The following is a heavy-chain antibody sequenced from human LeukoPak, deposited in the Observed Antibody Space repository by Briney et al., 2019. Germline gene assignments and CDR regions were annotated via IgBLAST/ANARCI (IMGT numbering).Heavy chain of an antibody. Sequence: GGSLRLSCAASGLTFSTYPIHWVRQAPDEGLEWVAVITHDGGSQYYADSVKGRFTISRDNSKNTVFLHMNSLRPEDTAVYYCFTGRHYYYDSWGQGTLVTVPS. CDR3: FTGRHYYYDS. CDR1: GLTFSTYP. D-gene: IGHD3-22*01. CDR2: ITHDGGSQ. V-gene: IGHV3-30*01. J-gene: IGHJ5*01.